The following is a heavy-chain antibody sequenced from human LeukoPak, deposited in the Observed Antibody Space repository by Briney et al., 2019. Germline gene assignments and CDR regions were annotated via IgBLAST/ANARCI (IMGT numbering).Heavy chain of an antibody. V-gene: IGHV3-53*01. CDR2: VHRGGTT. J-gene: IGHJ4*02. Sequence: GGSLRLLCAASGFIVSHNYMSWVRQAPGKGLEWVSVVHRGGTTNYADSVKGRFTISRDSSTNKLYLQMNSLRPEDTAVYYCARDPPSGGFDSLGQGTLVTVSS. CDR1: GFIVSHNY. D-gene: IGHD3-16*01. CDR3: ARDPPSGGFDS.